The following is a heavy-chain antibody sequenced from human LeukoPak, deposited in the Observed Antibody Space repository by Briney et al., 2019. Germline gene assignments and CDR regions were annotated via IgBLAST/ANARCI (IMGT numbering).Heavy chain of an antibody. D-gene: IGHD3-22*01. CDR2: IYYSGST. V-gene: IGHV4-31*03. J-gene: IGHJ4*02. Sequence: PSETLSLTCTVSGGSISSGGYYWSWIRQHPGKGLEWIGYIYYSGSTYYNPSLKSRVTISVDTSKNQFSLKLSSVTAVDTAVYYCARVAKSSGKPFDYWGQGTLITVSS. CDR3: ARVAKSSGKPFDY. CDR1: GGSISSGGYY.